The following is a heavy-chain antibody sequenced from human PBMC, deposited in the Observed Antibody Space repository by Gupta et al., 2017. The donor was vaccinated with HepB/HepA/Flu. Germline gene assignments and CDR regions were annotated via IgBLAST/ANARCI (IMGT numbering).Heavy chain of an antibody. D-gene: IGHD3-9*01. V-gene: IGHV3-30*18. Sequence: QVQLVEPGGGVVQLGRCLRLYCAAPGFTFSSYGMHWVRQAPGKGLEWVAVISYDGSNKYYADSVKGRFTISRDNSKNTLYLQMNSLRAEDTAVYYCAKSYYDILTGYYNYYYYYGMDVWGQGTTVTVSS. J-gene: IGHJ6*02. CDR3: AKSYYDILTGYYNYYYYYGMDV. CDR1: GFTFSSYG. CDR2: ISYDGSNK.